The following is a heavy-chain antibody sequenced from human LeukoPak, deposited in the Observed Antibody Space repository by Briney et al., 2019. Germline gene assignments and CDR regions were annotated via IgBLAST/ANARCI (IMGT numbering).Heavy chain of an antibody. D-gene: IGHD3-10*01. J-gene: IGHJ4*02. V-gene: IGHV4-59*01. CDR2: IYYSGST. CDR3: ARIPPVTMVRGVISSRRGFDY. Sequence: SETLFLTCTVSGGSISSYYWSWIRQPPGKGLEWIGYIYYSGSTNYNPSLKSRVTISVDTSKNQLSLKLSSVTAADTAVYYCARIPPVTMVRGVISSRRGFDYWGQGTLVTVSS. CDR1: GGSISSYY.